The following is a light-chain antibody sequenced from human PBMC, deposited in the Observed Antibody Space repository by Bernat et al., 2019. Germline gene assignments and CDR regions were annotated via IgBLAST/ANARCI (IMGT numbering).Light chain of an antibody. CDR2: ANI. CDR1: GSNIGAGYD. J-gene: IGLJ3*02. V-gene: IGLV1-40*01. Sequence: QSVLTQPPSVSGAPGQRVTISCTGGGSNIGAGYDVHWYQQLPGTAPKLLIYANINRPSGVPHRFSGSKSGTSAYLAITGLQAEDETDYYCQSYDNSLSVWVFGGGPKLTVL. CDR3: QSYDNSLSVWV.